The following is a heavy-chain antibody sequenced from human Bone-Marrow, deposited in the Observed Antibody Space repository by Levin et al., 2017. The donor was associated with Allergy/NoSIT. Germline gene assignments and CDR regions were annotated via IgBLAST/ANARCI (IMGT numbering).Heavy chain of an antibody. J-gene: IGHJ4*02. CDR1: GYSISSGYY. D-gene: IGHD2-2*01. Sequence: SETLSLTCAVSGYSISSGYYWGWIRQPPGKGLEWIGSIYHSGSTYYNPSLKSRVTISVDTSKNQFSLKLSSVTAADTAVYYCARGRVCSSTSCSGPFDYWGQGTLVTVSS. CDR2: IYHSGST. CDR3: ARGRVCSSTSCSGPFDY. V-gene: IGHV4-38-2*01.